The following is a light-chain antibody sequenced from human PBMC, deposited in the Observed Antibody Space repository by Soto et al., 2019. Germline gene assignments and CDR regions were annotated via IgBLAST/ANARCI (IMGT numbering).Light chain of an antibody. V-gene: IGKV3-20*01. J-gene: IGKJ1*01. CDR2: GAS. CDR3: QQYSSSPWT. CDR1: QSVSNNY. Sequence: EVVLTQSPATLSLSPGERATLSCRASQSVSNNYVAWYQQKPGQPPRLLIYGASTRATGVPARLSGSGSGTEFTLTISRLEPEDFVVYYCQQYSSSPWTFGHGTKVEVK.